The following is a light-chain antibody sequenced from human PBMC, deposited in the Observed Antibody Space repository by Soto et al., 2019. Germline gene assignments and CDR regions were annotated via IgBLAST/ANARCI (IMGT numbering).Light chain of an antibody. J-gene: IGKJ3*01. CDR1: QSVSGY. V-gene: IGKV3-11*01. CDR2: EGS. Sequence: EIVLTQSPATLSLSPGERATLSCRASQSVSGYLAWYQQKPGQAPRLLIYEGSHRAAGIPSRFSGSGSGTDFTLTISGLEPEDFAVYYCQQRSNWLISFGPGTKVDIK. CDR3: QQRSNWLIS.